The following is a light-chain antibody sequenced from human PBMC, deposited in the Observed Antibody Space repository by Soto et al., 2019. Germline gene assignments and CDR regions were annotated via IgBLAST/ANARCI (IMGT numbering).Light chain of an antibody. CDR3: LQHNSCPRT. CDR1: QGIRID. Sequence: EIQLTQSPSSLSASVGDRVTITCRASQGIRIDLGWFQQRPGKAPKRLIYGASSLQSGVPPRFSGSGYGTEFTLTISNLQPEDFATYYCLQHNSCPRTFGQGTKVDIK. V-gene: IGKV1-17*02. J-gene: IGKJ1*01. CDR2: GAS.